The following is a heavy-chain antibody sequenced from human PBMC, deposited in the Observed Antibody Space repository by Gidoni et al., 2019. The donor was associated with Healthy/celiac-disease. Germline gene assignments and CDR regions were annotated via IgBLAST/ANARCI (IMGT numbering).Heavy chain of an antibody. CDR2: IYHSGST. CDR1: GYSISSGYY. CDR3: ARDRVYGSGSYVRHRKFDP. V-gene: IGHV4-38-2*02. J-gene: IGHJ5*02. Sequence: QVQLQESGPGLVKPSETLSLTCAVSGYSISSGYYWGWIRQPPGKGLEWIGSIYHSGSTYYNPSLKRRVTISVDTSKNQFSLKLSSVTAADTAVYYCARDRVYGSGSYVRHRKFDPWGQGTLVTVSS. D-gene: IGHD3-10*01.